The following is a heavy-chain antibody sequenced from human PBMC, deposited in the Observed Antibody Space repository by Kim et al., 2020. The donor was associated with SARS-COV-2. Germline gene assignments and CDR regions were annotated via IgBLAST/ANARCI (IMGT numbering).Heavy chain of an antibody. Sequence: RFTISRDNSKNTVYLQMNSLRVEDTAVYYCARSFDILTGYWRNDYYHGMDVWGQGTAVTVSS. V-gene: IGHV3-30*07. CDR3: ARSFDILTGYWRNDYYHGMDV. D-gene: IGHD3-9*01. J-gene: IGHJ6*02.